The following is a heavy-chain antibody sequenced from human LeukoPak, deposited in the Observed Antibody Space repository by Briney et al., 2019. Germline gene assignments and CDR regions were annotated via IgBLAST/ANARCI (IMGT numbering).Heavy chain of an antibody. J-gene: IGHJ4*02. V-gene: IGHV3-21*01. Sequence: GGSLRLSCLASGFSFSTYDMNWVRQAPGKGLEWVSAITSTSNHINYADSVKGRFTISRDSANNSLYLQMNSLRAEDTAVYYCARVYSANGYGSGYYYYWGQGTLVTVSS. CDR2: ITSTSNHI. CDR1: GFSFSTYD. D-gene: IGHD3-10*01. CDR3: ARVYSANGYGSGYYYY.